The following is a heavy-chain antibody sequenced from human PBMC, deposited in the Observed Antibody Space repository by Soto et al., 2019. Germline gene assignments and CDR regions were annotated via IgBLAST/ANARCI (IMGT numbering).Heavy chain of an antibody. D-gene: IGHD3-22*01. CDR2: ISTRGGRT. V-gene: IGHV3-23*01. J-gene: IGHJ4*02. Sequence: EVLLLESGGGLTQPGGSLRLACAASGFSFSSYALIWVGQAHLQGLEWFSRISTRGGRTYYADSVKGGFTISRDNSAHAVYLDMDNLRAEDTGIYYCAKEFYYDASGQYSDLYFDSWGQGALVTVSS. CDR3: AKEFYYDASGQYSDLYFDS. CDR1: GFSFSSYA.